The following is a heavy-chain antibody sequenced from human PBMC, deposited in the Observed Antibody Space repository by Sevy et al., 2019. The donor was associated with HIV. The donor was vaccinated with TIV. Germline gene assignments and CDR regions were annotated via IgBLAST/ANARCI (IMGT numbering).Heavy chain of an antibody. D-gene: IGHD3-3*01. CDR1: GYTFTGYN. CDR2: INPNSDGT. J-gene: IGHJ4*02. Sequence: ASVKVSCKASGYTFTGYNIHWLRQAPGQGLEWMGRINPNSDGTNYAQKFQGRVTMTSDTSISTAYMELSRLRSDDTAVYYYARGENFWSASYYFDYWGQGTLVTVSS. CDR3: ARGENFWSASYYFDY. V-gene: IGHV1-2*06.